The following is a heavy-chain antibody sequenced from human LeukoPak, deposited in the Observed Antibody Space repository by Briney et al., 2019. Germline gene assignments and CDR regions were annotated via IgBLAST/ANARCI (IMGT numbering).Heavy chain of an antibody. CDR1: GFTVSSNY. V-gene: IGHV3-21*01. Sequence: GGSLRLSCAASGFTVSSNYMSWVRQAPGKGLEWVSSISSSSSYIYYADSVKGRFTISRDNAKNSLYLQMNSLRAEDTAVYYCAREGAQDAFDIWGQGTMVTVSS. CDR3: AREGAQDAFDI. CDR2: ISSSSSYI. D-gene: IGHD4/OR15-4a*01. J-gene: IGHJ3*02.